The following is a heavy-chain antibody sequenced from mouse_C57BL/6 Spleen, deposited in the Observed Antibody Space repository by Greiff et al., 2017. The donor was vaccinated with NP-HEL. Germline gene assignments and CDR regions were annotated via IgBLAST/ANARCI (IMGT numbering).Heavy chain of an antibody. D-gene: IGHD2-4*01. J-gene: IGHJ4*01. CDR3: ARDDYDGYAMDY. Sequence: VQLQQSGAELMKPGASVKLSCKATGYTFTGYWIEWVKQRPGHGLEWIGEILPGSGSTNYNAKFKGKATFTADTSSNTAYMQLSSLTTEDSAIYYCARDDYDGYAMDYWGQGTSVTVSS. V-gene: IGHV1-9*01. CDR1: GYTFTGYW. CDR2: ILPGSGST.